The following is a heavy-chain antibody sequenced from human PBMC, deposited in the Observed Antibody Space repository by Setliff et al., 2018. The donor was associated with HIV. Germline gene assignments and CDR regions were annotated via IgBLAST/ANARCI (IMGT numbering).Heavy chain of an antibody. D-gene: IGHD3-22*01. J-gene: IGHJ4*02. CDR2: VSGGGDST. CDR3: ARTNNNYYYDTSDYFAGYYFDS. Sequence: GGSLRLSCAASAFTFSIYAMSWVRQAPGKGLEWVSVVSGGGDSTYYADSVKGRFTISRDNSKNTLYLQMNSLRAEDTAVYYCARTNNNYYYDTSDYFAGYYFDSWGQGTLVTVSS. CDR1: AFTFSIYA. V-gene: IGHV3-23*01.